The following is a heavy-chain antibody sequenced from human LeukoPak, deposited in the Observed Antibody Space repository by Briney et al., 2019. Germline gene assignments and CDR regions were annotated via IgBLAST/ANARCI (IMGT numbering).Heavy chain of an antibody. CDR1: GFTFSSYA. V-gene: IGHV3-30-3*01. CDR2: ISYDGSNK. J-gene: IGHJ4*02. Sequence: GRSLRLSCAASGFTFSSYAMHWVRQAPGKGLEWVAVISYDGSNKYYADSVKGRFTISRDNSKNTLYLQMNSLRAEDTAVYYCASPPDCGDYMSYFDYWGQGTLVTVSS. D-gene: IGHD4-17*01. CDR3: ASPPDCGDYMSYFDY.